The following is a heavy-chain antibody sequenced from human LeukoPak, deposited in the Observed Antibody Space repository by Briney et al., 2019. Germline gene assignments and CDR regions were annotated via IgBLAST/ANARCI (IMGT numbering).Heavy chain of an antibody. CDR1: GYTFTGYY. D-gene: IGHD6-13*01. Sequence: GASVKVSCKASGYTFTGYYMHWVRQAPGQGLEWMGWINPNSGGTNYAQKFQGRVTITADESTSTAYMELSSLRSEDTAVYYCARLQQLLFDYWGQGTLVTVSS. J-gene: IGHJ4*02. V-gene: IGHV1-2*02. CDR3: ARLQQLLFDY. CDR2: INPNSGGT.